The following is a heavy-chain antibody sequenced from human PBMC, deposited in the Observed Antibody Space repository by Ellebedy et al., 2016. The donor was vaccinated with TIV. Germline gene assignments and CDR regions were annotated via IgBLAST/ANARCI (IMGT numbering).Heavy chain of an antibody. J-gene: IGHJ4*02. D-gene: IGHD5-12*01. CDR3: ARNRYSGYDIFPFDY. CDR2: IIPIFGTA. V-gene: IGHV1-69*13. Sequence: SVKVSXXASGGTFSSYAISWVRQAPGQGLEWMGGIIPIFGTANYAQKFQGRVTITADESTSTAYMELSSLRSEDTAVYYCARNRYSGYDIFPFDYWGQGTLVTVSS. CDR1: GGTFSSYA.